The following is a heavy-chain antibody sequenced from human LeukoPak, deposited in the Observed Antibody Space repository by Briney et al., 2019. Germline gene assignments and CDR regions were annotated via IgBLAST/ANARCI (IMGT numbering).Heavy chain of an antibody. D-gene: IGHD4-17*01. J-gene: IGHJ4*02. Sequence: GSLRLSCAASGFIASNKYMSWVRQAPGKGLEWVSTIRSDGITDYADSVKGRFTISRDGSKNTLYLQMNSLRVEDTAVYSCARRRGGYGEGELDYWGQGTLVTVSS. V-gene: IGHV3-66*04. CDR2: IRSDGIT. CDR1: GFIASNKY. CDR3: ARRRGGYGEGELDY.